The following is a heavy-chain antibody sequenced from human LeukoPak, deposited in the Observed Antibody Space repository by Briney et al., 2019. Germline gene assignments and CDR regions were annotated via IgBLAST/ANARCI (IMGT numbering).Heavy chain of an antibody. V-gene: IGHV4-34*01. CDR1: GGSFRVYY. D-gene: IGHD3-16*02. J-gene: IGHJ4*02. CDR2: INHSGST. Sequence: NPSETLSLTCAVYGGSFRVYYWNCIRQAPEKGLEWIGEINHSGSTNYNPSLKSRVTMSVDTSRNQFSLRLSSVTAADTAVYYRARSYDYVWGSHRYTPTFASWGQGTLVTVSS. CDR3: ARSYDYVWGSHRYTPTFAS.